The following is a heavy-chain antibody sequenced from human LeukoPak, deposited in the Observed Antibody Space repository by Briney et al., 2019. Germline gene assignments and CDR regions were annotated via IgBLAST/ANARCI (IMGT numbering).Heavy chain of an antibody. Sequence: GGSLRLSCAASGFTFSSYAMHWVRQAPGKGLEYVSAISSNGGSTYYANSVKGRFTISRDNSKNTLYLQMGSLRAEDMAVYYCASGSIVGATGAFDYWGQGTLVTVSS. J-gene: IGHJ4*02. V-gene: IGHV3-64*01. D-gene: IGHD1-26*01. CDR2: ISSNGGST. CDR1: GFTFSSYA. CDR3: ASGSIVGATGAFDY.